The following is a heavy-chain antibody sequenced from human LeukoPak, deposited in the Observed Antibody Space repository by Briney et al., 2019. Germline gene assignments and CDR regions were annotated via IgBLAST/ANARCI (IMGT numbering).Heavy chain of an antibody. D-gene: IGHD1-26*01. CDR3: ARRELLYYFDY. V-gene: IGHV3-21*01. CDR2: ISSSSSYI. CDR1: GFTFSSYS. J-gene: IGHJ4*02. Sequence: GGSLRLSCAASGFTFSSYSMNWFRQAPGKGLEWVSSISSSSSYIYYADSVKGRFTISRDNAKNSLYLQMNSLRAEDTAVYYCARRELLYYFDYWGQGTLVTVSS.